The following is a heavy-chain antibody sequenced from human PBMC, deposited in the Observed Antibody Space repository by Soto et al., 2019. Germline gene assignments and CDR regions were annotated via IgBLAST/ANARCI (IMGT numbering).Heavy chain of an antibody. D-gene: IGHD3-3*02. J-gene: IGHJ6*02. CDR1: GFTFSSYG. Sequence: PGGSLRLSCAASGFTFSSYGMHWVRQAPGKGPEWVAVIWYDGSNKYYADSVKGRFTISRDNSKNTLYLQMNSLRAEDTAVYYCARVATYGMDVWGQGTTVTVSS. CDR3: ARVATYGMDV. V-gene: IGHV3-33*01. CDR2: IWYDGSNK.